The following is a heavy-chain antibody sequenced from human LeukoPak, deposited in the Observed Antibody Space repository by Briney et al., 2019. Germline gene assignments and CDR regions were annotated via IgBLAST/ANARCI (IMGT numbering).Heavy chain of an antibody. D-gene: IGHD2-2*01. Sequence: GGSLRLSCAAPGFTFSSYAMSWVRQAPGKGLEWVSAISGSGGSTYYADSVKGRFTISRDNSKNTLYLQMNSLRAEDTAVYYCAKSVVVVPAVIPFDYWGQGTLVTVSS. V-gene: IGHV3-23*01. CDR3: AKSVVVVPAVIPFDY. J-gene: IGHJ4*02. CDR1: GFTFSSYA. CDR2: ISGSGGST.